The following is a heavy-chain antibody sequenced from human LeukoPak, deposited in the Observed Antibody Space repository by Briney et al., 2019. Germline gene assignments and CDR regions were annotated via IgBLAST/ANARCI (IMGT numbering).Heavy chain of an antibody. V-gene: IGHV5-51*01. CDR2: IYPGDSDT. CDR1: GYSFTSYW. CDR3: ARRREYYYGSGSYWYFDY. Sequence: GESLKISCKGSGYSFTSYWIGWVRQMPGKGLEWMGIIYPGDSDTRYSPSFQGQVTISADKSISTAYLQWSSLKASDTAMYYCARRREYYYGSGSYWYFDYWGQGTLVTVPS. D-gene: IGHD3-10*01. J-gene: IGHJ4*02.